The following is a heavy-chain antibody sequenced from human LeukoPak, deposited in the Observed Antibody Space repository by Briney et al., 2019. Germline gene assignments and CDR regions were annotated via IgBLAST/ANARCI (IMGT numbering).Heavy chain of an antibody. V-gene: IGHV4-39*01. CDR1: GGSISSSSYY. J-gene: IGHJ4*02. Sequence: SETLSLTCTVSGGSISSSSYYWGWIRQPPGKGLEWIGSIYYSGSTYYNPSLKSRVTISVDTSKNQFSLKLSSVTAADTAVYYCARLNGGSMSRSPDYWGQGTLVTVSS. CDR2: IYYSGST. CDR3: ARLNGGSMSRSPDY. D-gene: IGHD2-8*01.